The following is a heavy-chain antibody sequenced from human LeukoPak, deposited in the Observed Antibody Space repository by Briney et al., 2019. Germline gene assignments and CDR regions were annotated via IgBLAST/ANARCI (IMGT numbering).Heavy chain of an antibody. J-gene: IGHJ4*02. CDR2: INSDGTST. D-gene: IGHD4-17*01. V-gene: IGHV3-74*01. CDR3: AKDLDTHTVTTGY. Sequence: PGGSLRLSCEASEFTFSTYWMHWVRQAPGGLVWVSRINSDGTSTNYADSVKGRFTISRDNAKNTLYLQMNSLRAEDTAVYYCAKDLDTHTVTTGYWGQGTLVTVSS. CDR1: EFTFSTYW.